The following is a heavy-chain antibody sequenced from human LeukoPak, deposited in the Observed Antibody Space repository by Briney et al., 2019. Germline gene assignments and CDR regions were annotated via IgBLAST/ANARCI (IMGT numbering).Heavy chain of an antibody. J-gene: IGHJ4*02. D-gene: IGHD2-21*02. CDR2: ITSRGEST. CDR1: GFTFSIYA. Sequence: GGSLRLSCAASGFTFSIYAMSWVRQAPGKGLQWVSSITSRGESTWYVDSVKGRFTITRDNSENTLYLQMHSLRSEDTAVYYCARTYCGGDCYPLALDYWGQGTLVTVSS. V-gene: IGHV3-23*01. CDR3: ARTYCGGDCYPLALDY.